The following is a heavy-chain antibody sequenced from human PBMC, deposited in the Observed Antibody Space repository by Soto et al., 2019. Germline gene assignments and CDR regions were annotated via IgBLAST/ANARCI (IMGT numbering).Heavy chain of an antibody. D-gene: IGHD3-3*01. CDR1: GGTFSSYA. V-gene: IGHV1-69*13. Sequence: SVKVSCKASGGTFSSYAISWVRQAPGQGLEWMGGIIPIFGTANYAQKFQGRVTITADESTSTAYMELSSLRSEDTAVYYCARDARGSTWSGYQSYYYGMDVWGQGTTVTVSS. J-gene: IGHJ6*02. CDR2: IIPIFGTA. CDR3: ARDARGSTWSGYQSYYYGMDV.